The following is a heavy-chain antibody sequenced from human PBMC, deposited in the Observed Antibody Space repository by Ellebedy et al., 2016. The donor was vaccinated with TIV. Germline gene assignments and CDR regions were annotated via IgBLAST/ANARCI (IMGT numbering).Heavy chain of an antibody. CDR3: VSASPTIDY. D-gene: IGHD1-1*01. CDR1: GFTFSSYW. CDR2: INSDGSDT. V-gene: IGHV3-74*01. J-gene: IGHJ4*02. Sequence: GESLKISCAASGFTFSSYWMHWVRQVPGKGLVWVSRINSDGSDTRYADSVKGRFTISRDNAKNTLYLQMNSLKGEDTAVYYCVSASPTIDYWGQGTLVTVSS.